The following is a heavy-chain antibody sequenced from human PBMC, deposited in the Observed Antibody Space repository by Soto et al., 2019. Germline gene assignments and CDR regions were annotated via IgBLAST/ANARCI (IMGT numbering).Heavy chain of an antibody. CDR2: IGGRGNSA. J-gene: IGHJ3*01. CDR1: GFIFTNNA. V-gene: IGHV3-23*01. CDR3: VREGRGSFDF. Sequence: GGSLRLPCAPSGFIFTNNAMNWVRQAPGKGLGWVSVIGGRGNSAYYADSVQGRFTISRDNSENTLSLQMSSLTADDTAIYYGVREGRGSFDFCGRGTMVTV. D-gene: IGHD5-12*01.